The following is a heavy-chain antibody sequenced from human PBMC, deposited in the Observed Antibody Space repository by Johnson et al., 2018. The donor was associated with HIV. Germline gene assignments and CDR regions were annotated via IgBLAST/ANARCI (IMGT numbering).Heavy chain of an antibody. CDR3: ARDMGREYYSGGWMLLNAFDI. Sequence: VQLVESGGGVVQPGRSLRLSCAASGFTFSSYAMHWVRQAPGKGLEWVAVISYDGSNKYYADSVKGRFTISRDNSKNTLYLQMNSLRAEDTAVYYCARDMGREYYSGGWMLLNAFDIWGQGTMVTVSS. CDR1: GFTFSSYA. V-gene: IGHV3-30-3*01. CDR2: ISYDGSNK. J-gene: IGHJ3*02. D-gene: IGHD2-21*01.